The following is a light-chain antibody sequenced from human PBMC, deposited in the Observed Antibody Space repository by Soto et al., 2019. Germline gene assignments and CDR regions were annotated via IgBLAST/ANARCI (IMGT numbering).Light chain of an antibody. CDR1: QGITTY. J-gene: IGKJ4*01. V-gene: IGKV1-27*01. Sequence: DIHLTQSPSSLSASVGDRVTITCRVSQGITTYLSWYRQKPGEVLKFLIYSASNLQSGVPSRLRGSGYGKAFTLNISRLQPEDGAADDGQKSNSAPLTFGGGTKVDIK. CDR2: SAS. CDR3: QKSNSAPLT.